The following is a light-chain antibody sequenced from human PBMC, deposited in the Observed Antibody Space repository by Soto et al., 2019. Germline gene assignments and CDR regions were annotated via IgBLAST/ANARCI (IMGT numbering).Light chain of an antibody. V-gene: IGLV2-8*01. Sequence: QSVLTQPPSASGSPGQSVTISCTCTSSDIGGYNFVSWFQQHPGKAPKLMIYEVSKRPSGVPDRFSGSKSVNTASLTVSGLQAEDEADYYCSSYAGSNNIQVFGGGTKVPVL. J-gene: IGLJ2*01. CDR3: SSYAGSNNIQV. CDR1: SSDIGGYNF. CDR2: EVS.